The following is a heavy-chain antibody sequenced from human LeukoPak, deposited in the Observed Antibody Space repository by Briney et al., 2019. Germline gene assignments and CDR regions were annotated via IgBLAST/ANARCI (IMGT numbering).Heavy chain of an antibody. CDR1: GFTFSTYA. Sequence: GGSLRLSCTASGFTFSTYAMTWVRQVPGKGLDWVSGIGASGADTYYADSAKGRFTVSRDNSKNTLYLQMSSLRADDTAAYFCAKRPRDSSGYYLGAFDGWGQGTTVTVSS. J-gene: IGHJ3*01. CDR3: AKRPRDSSGYYLGAFDG. D-gene: IGHD3-22*01. CDR2: IGASGADT. V-gene: IGHV3-23*01.